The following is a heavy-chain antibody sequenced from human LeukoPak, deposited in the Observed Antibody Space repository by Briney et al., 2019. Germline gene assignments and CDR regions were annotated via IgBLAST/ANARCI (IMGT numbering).Heavy chain of an antibody. V-gene: IGHV1-69*13. CDR3: ASRYCSSTSCFRYYYYYYMDV. J-gene: IGHJ6*03. CDR2: IIPIFGTA. D-gene: IGHD2-2*01. CDR1: GGTFSSYA. Sequence: ASVKVSCKASGGTFSSYAISWVRQAPGQGLEWMGGIIPIFGTANYAQKFQGRVTITADESTSTAYMELSSLRSEDTAVYYCASRYCSSTSCFRYYYYYYMDVWGKGTTVTVSS.